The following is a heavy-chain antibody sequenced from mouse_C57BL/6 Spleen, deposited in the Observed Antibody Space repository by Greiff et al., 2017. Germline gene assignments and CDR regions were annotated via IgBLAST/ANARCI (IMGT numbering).Heavy chain of an antibody. D-gene: IGHD1-1*01. CDR1: GFTFTDYY. Sequence: EVHLVESGGGLVQPGGSLSLSCAASGFTFTDYYMSWVRQPPGKALEWLGFIRNKANGYTTEYSASVKGRFTISRDNSQSILYLQMNALRAEDSATYYCARSYGSSLDYWGQGTTLTVSS. V-gene: IGHV7-3*01. J-gene: IGHJ2*01. CDR2: IRNKANGYTT. CDR3: ARSYGSSLDY.